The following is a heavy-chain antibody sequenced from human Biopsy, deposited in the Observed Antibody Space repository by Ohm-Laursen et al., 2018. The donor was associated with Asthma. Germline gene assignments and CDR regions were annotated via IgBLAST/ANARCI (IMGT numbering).Heavy chain of an antibody. D-gene: IGHD3-3*01. CDR3: ARRITIFGVVQKDHGMDA. J-gene: IGHJ6*02. Sequence: SDTLSLTCTVSGGSMTPTSHYWDWIRQAPGKGLEGIGDISYGGKTSYNPSLKNRVTISRDTSKNQFSLRLTSVTAADTAVYFCARRITIFGVVQKDHGMDAWGQGTTVIVSS. CDR1: GGSMTPTSHY. V-gene: IGHV4-39*01. CDR2: ISYGGKT.